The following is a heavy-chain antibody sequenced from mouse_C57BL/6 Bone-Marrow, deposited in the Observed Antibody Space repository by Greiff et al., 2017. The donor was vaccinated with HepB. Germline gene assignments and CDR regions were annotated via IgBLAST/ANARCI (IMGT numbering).Heavy chain of an antibody. CDR3: ARVQIPLYYGSSYEGFAY. V-gene: IGHV5-4*03. CDR2: ISDGGSYT. Sequence: EVNVVESGGGLVKPGGSLKLSCAASGFTFSSYAMSWVRQTPEKRLEWVATISDGGSYTYYPDNVKGRFTISRDNAKNNLYLQMSHLKSEDTAMYYCARVQIPLYYGSSYEGFAYWGQGTLVTVSA. D-gene: IGHD1-1*01. J-gene: IGHJ3*01. CDR1: GFTFSSYA.